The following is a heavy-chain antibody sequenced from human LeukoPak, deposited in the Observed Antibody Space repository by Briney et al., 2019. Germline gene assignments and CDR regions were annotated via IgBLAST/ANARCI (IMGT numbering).Heavy chain of an antibody. CDR1: GYTFTGYY. V-gene: IGHV1-2*02. CDR3: ARVGILGNWFDP. J-gene: IGHJ5*02. CDR2: INPNSGGT. Sequence: ASVKVSCKASGYTFTGYYMHWVRQAPGQGLEWMGWINPNSGGTNYAQKFQGRVTMTRDTPISTAYMELSRLRSDDTAVYYCARVGILGNWFDPWGQGTLVTVSS. D-gene: IGHD2-15*01.